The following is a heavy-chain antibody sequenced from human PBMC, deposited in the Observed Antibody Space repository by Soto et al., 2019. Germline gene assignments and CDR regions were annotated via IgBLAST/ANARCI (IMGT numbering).Heavy chain of an antibody. D-gene: IGHD3-16*01. CDR1: GYTFSNYD. CDR2: MNPNNGYR. V-gene: IGHV1-8*01. CDR3: AGGRGGKGGYDTRFDY. Sequence: QVLLVQSGAEVKKPGASVKVSCKASGYTFSNYDINWVRQATGQGLEWMGWMNPNNGYRGYAQKCLGSISMTRLTSLITGYMELSSMRSEDTAVYYCAGGRGGKGGYDTRFDYWGQGTLVTVSS. J-gene: IGHJ4*02.